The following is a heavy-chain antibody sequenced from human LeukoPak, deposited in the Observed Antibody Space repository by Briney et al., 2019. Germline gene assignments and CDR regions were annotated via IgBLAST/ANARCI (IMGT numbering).Heavy chain of an antibody. D-gene: IGHD3-3*01. CDR3: ARGDPYYDFWSGYH. CDR2: ISSSGSTI. V-gene: IGHV3-48*03. J-gene: IGHJ4*02. CDR1: GFTFSSYE. Sequence: GGSLRLSCAASGFTFSSYETNWVRQAPGKGLEWVSYISSSGSTIYYADSVKGRFTISRDNAKNSLYLQMNSLRAEDTAVYYCARGDPYYDFWSGYHWGQGTLVTVSS.